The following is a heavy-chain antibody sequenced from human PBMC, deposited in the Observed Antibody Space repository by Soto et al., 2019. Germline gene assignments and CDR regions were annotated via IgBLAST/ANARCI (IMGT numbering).Heavy chain of an antibody. D-gene: IGHD5-18*01. CDR1: GYTFTGNY. J-gene: IGHJ4*01. V-gene: IGHV1-2*02. CDR2: INPNSGDT. CDR3: VSGGYSYACDY. Sequence: ASVKVSCKDSGYTFTGNYMHWVRQAPGQGPEWMGWINPNSGDTKYVQKFQGRVTMTRDTSISTASMELSSLKPDDAAVYYCVSGGYSYACDYWG.